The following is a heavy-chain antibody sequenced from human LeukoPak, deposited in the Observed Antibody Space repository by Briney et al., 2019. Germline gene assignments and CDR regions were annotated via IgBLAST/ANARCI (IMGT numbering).Heavy chain of an antibody. J-gene: IGHJ6*02. CDR1: GYTFTGYY. Sequence: GASVKVSCKASGYTFTGYYMHWVRQAPGQGLEWMGWINPNSGGTNYAQKFQGRVTMTRDTSISTAYMDLSRLRSDDTAVYYCARLQYTSGSYYYYYGMDVWGQGTTVIVSS. CDR3: ARLQYTSGSYYYYYGMDV. D-gene: IGHD3-22*01. CDR2: INPNSGGT. V-gene: IGHV1-2*02.